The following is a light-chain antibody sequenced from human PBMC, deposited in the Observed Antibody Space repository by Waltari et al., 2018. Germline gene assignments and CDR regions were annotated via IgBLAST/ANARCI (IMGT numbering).Light chain of an antibody. CDR3: SLYYGDARWV. CDR1: TGVVPTKYS. V-gene: IGLV7-43*01. J-gene: IGLJ3*02. Sequence: VLTQEPSLTVYPGGTVTLPCDSTTGVVPTKYSPNWFQQKPGQSPRTLIYDTDKKHSWTPARFSGSLLGGKAALTLSNVQPEDEADYYCSLYYGDARWVFGGGTKLTVL. CDR2: DTD.